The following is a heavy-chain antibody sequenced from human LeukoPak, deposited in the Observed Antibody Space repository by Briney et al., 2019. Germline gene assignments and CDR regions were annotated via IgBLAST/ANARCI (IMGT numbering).Heavy chain of an antibody. CDR3: ARDGTLGHPDY. J-gene: IGHJ4*02. CDR2: ISAYNGNT. Sequence: GASVKVSCKASGYTFTSYDINWVRQATGQGLEWMGWISAYNGNTNYAQKLQGRVTMTTDTSTSTAYMELRSLRSDDTAVYYCARDGTLGHPDYWGQGTLVTVSS. V-gene: IGHV1-18*01. CDR1: GYTFTSYD. D-gene: IGHD1-7*01.